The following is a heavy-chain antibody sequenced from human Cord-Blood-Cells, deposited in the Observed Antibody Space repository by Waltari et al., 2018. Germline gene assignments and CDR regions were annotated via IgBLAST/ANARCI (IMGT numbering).Heavy chain of an antibody. CDR1: GGSFSGYY. CDR2: INHSGST. D-gene: IGHD6-6*01. Sequence: QVQLQQWGAGLLKPSETPSLTCAVYGGSFSGYYWNWIRQPPGKGLEWIGEINHSGSTNYNPSLKSRVTISVDTSKNQFSLKLSSVTAADTAVYYCARARRDLDYWGQGTLVTVSS. J-gene: IGHJ4*02. V-gene: IGHV4-34*01. CDR3: ARARRDLDY.